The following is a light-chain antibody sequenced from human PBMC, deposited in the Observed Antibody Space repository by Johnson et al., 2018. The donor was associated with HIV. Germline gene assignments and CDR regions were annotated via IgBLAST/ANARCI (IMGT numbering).Light chain of an antibody. CDR1: SSNIGNNY. J-gene: IGLJ1*01. CDR2: ENN. V-gene: IGLV1-51*01. CDR3: GTWDSSLSAGV. Sequence: QCVLTQPPSVSAAPGQKVTISCSGSSSNIGNNYVSWYQQFPGTAPKLLIYENNKRPSGIPDRFSGSKSGTSATLGITGLQTGDEADYYCGTWDSSLSAGVFGTGTKVTVL.